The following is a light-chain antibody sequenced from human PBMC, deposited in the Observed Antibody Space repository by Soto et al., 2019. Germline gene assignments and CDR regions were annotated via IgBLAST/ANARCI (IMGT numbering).Light chain of an antibody. CDR3: QQYDNLPWT. Sequence: EIVLTQSPGTLSLSPGERATLSCRASQSVSNSFLAWYQQKPGQAPRLLIYGASSKPTGIPDRFSGSVSGTDFTLTISRLEPEDFAVYYCQQYDNLPWTFGQGTKVEIK. V-gene: IGKV3-20*01. CDR1: QSVSNSF. CDR2: GAS. J-gene: IGKJ1*01.